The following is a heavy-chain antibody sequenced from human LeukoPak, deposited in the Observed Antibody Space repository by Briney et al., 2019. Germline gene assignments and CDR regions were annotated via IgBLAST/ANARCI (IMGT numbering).Heavy chain of an antibody. CDR1: GYTFTSYD. CDR3: ARGLTGTTRYYYYMDV. CDR2: MNPNSGNT. V-gene: IGHV1-8*03. D-gene: IGHD1-7*01. J-gene: IGHJ6*03. Sequence: GASVKVSCKASGYTFTSYDINWVRQATGQGLEWMGWMNPNSGNTGYAQKFQGRVTITRNTSIGTAYMELSSLGSEDTAVYYCARGLTGTTRYYYYMDVWGKGTTVTVSS.